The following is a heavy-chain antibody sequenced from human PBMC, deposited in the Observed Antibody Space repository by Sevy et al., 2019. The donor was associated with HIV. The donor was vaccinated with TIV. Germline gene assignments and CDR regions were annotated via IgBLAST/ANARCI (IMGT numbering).Heavy chain of an antibody. J-gene: IGHJ4*02. CDR2: IYNNIGST. Sequence: SETLSLTCSVSDDSINSYYWSWIRQPPGKGLEWIGYIYNNIGSTSYNPSLTSRVTISVDTSKNQSSLKLTSVTAADTAVYYCARGAVVIGTTATPVLDFWGLGSLVTVSS. D-gene: IGHD2-2*01. CDR3: ARGAVVIGTTATPVLDF. V-gene: IGHV4-59*08. CDR1: DDSINSYY.